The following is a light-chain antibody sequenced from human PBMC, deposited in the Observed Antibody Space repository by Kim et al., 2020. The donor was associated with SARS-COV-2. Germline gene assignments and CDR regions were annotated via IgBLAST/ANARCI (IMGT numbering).Light chain of an antibody. Sequence: SYELTQPPSVSVSPGQTASITCSGDKLGDKYASWYPQKPGQSPVVVLFRDNRRPSGIPERFSRSNSGNTATLPISGTQAMDEADYYCQAWDSSIYVFGTG. V-gene: IGLV3-1*01. CDR2: RDN. CDR3: QAWDSSIYV. CDR1: KLGDKY. J-gene: IGLJ1*01.